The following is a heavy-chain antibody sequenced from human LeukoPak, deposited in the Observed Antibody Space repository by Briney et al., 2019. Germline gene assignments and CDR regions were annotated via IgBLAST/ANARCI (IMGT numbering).Heavy chain of an antibody. V-gene: IGHV3-23*01. J-gene: IGHJ4*02. CDR2: ISGSGGST. Sequence: GGSLRLSCAAAGFTVSSNYMSWVRQAPGKGLEWVSAISGSGGSTYYADSVKGRFTISRDNSKNTLYLQMNSLRAEDTAIYYCAKVRYDSSGFQSPYFDYWGQGTLVTVSS. CDR1: GFTVSSNY. D-gene: IGHD3-22*01. CDR3: AKVRYDSSGFQSPYFDY.